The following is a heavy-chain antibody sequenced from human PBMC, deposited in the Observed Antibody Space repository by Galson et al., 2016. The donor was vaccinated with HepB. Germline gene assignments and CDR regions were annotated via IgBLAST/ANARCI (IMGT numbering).Heavy chain of an antibody. CDR3: ARSSGWHGGY. D-gene: IGHD6-19*01. V-gene: IGHV3-7*03. CDR2: IEHAGSDK. J-gene: IGHJ4*02. CDR1: GFTLRNYW. Sequence: SLRLSCAASGFTLRNYWLSWVRQAPGKGLEWVANIEHAGSDKYYVDSVRGRFTIHRDNTKNSIYLQMASLRPDDTAVYYCARSSGWHGGYWGQGTLVTVSS.